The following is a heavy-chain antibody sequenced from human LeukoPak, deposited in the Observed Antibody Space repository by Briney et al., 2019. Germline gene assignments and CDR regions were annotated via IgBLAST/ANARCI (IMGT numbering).Heavy chain of an antibody. CDR1: GFTFSSYA. D-gene: IGHD1-26*01. V-gene: IGHV3-23*01. Sequence: GGSLRLSCAASGFTFSSYAMSWVHQAPGKGLEWVSAISGSGGSTYYADSVKGRFTISRDNSKNTLYLQMNSLRAEDTAVYYCAKAVVGATIPFDYWGQGTLVTVSS. CDR2: ISGSGGST. J-gene: IGHJ4*02. CDR3: AKAVVGATIPFDY.